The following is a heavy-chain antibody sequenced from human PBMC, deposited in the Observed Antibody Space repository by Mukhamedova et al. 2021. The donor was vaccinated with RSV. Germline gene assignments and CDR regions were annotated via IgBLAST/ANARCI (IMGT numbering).Heavy chain of an antibody. D-gene: IGHD1-26*01. CDR2: IYYSGST. J-gene: IGHJ4*02. CDR3: ARYSGRYSWVDY. V-gene: IGHV4-59*08. Sequence: WSWIRQPPGKGLEWIGYIYYSGSTNYNPSLKSRVTISVDTSKNQFSLKLSSVTAADTAVYYCARYSGRYSWVDYWGQGTLGTVSS.